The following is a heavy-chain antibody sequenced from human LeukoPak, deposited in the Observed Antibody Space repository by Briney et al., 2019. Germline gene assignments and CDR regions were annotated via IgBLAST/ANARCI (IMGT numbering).Heavy chain of an antibody. CDR3: ARDVNDCSSTSCYDNWFDP. J-gene: IGHJ5*02. D-gene: IGHD2-2*01. CDR1: GGSISSYY. Sequence: SETLSLTCTVSGGSISSYYWSWIRQPAGKGLEWIGRIYTSGSTNYNPSLKSRVTMSVDTSKNQFSLKLSSATAADTAVYYCARDVNDCSSTSCYDNWFDPWGQGTLVTVSS. CDR2: IYTSGST. V-gene: IGHV4-4*07.